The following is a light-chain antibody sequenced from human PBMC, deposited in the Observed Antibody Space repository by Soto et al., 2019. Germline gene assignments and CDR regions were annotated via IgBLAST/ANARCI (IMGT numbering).Light chain of an antibody. J-gene: IGKJ1*01. CDR3: QQYNKWPPWT. Sequence: EKVVTQSPSTLSVSPWERFTLSCRASQSVGSDLAWYQQKPGQAPRLLIFDASTRATGIPARFSGSGSGTDFILTISGLQPEDSAIYYCQQYNKWPPWTFGLGTKVDIK. V-gene: IGKV3-15*01. CDR2: DAS. CDR1: QSVGSD.